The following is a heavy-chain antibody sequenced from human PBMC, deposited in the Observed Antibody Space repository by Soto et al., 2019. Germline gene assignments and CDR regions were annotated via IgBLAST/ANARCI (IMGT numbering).Heavy chain of an antibody. Sequence: ASVKVSCKASGYTFTSYGISWVRQAPGQGLEWMGWISAYNGNTNYAQKLQGRVTMTTDTSTSTAYMELRSLRSDDTAVYYCARDPNYYGSGSSWFDPWGQGTLVTVSS. CDR1: GYTFTSYG. V-gene: IGHV1-18*01. J-gene: IGHJ5*02. CDR2: ISAYNGNT. CDR3: ARDPNYYGSGSSWFDP. D-gene: IGHD3-10*01.